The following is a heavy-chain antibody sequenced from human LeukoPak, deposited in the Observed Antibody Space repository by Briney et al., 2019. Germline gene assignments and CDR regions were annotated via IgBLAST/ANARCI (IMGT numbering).Heavy chain of an antibody. J-gene: IGHJ4*02. CDR2: MYHTGTI. Sequence: SETLSLTCAVSGYSLGSGFYCGWVRPPPGKGLEWIGNMYHTGTIYYNPSLRSRLTISEDTSKSHFSLTVDSVTAADTAVYYCATGRYSGSVDYWGQSILVTVSS. CDR3: ATGRYSGSVDY. D-gene: IGHD1-26*01. CDR1: GYSLGSGFY. V-gene: IGHV4-38-2*01.